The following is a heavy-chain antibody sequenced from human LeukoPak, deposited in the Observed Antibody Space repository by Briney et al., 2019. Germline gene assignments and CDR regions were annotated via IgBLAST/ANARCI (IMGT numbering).Heavy chain of an antibody. D-gene: IGHD3-22*01. Sequence: GGSLRLSCAASGFTFSSYSMNWVRQDPGKGLEWVSYISSGSITIYYADSVKGRFTISRDNAKNSLYLQMNSLRDKDTAVYYCARRDYYDSSGYYKPFDYWGQGTLVTVSS. CDR2: ISSGSITI. CDR3: ARRDYYDSSGYYKPFDY. J-gene: IGHJ4*02. V-gene: IGHV3-48*02. CDR1: GFTFSSYS.